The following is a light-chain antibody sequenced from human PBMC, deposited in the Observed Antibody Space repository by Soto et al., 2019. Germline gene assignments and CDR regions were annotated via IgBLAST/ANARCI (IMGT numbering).Light chain of an antibody. CDR2: AAS. V-gene: IGKV1-17*01. CDR3: LQHNSYPPT. J-gene: IGKJ1*01. CDR1: QGIRXX. Sequence: DIQMTQSPSSLSASVGDRVTITCRASQGIRXXLAWYQQKPGKAPKRLIYAASSLQSGVPSRFSGSGSGTEXXLXISXXQPEDFATYYCLQHNSYPPTFGQGTKVEIK.